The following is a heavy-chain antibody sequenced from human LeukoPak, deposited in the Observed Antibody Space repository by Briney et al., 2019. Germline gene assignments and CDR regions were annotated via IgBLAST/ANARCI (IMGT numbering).Heavy chain of an antibody. J-gene: IGHJ4*02. Sequence: PSETLSLTCAVYGGSFSGYYWSWIRQPPGKGLEWIGEINHSGSTNYNPSLKGRVTISVDTSKNQFSLKLSSVTAADTAVYYCARGSRGSGGSCYRNWGQGTLVTVSS. CDR2: INHSGST. CDR1: GGSFSGYY. V-gene: IGHV4-34*01. D-gene: IGHD2-15*01. CDR3: ARGSRGSGGSCYRN.